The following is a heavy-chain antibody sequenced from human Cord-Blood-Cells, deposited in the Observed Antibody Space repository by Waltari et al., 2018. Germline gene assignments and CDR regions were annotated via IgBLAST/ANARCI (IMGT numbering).Heavy chain of an antibody. V-gene: IGHV3-74*01. CDR2: INRYGSST. J-gene: IGHJ2*01. CDR1: GFTFSSSW. CDR3: ARATPNWYFDL. Sequence: EVQLVESGGGLVQPGGSLRLSCAASGFTFSSSWMHWLRQAPGKGLVWVSRINRYGSSTSYAESVKGRFTISRDNAKNTLYLQMNSLRAEDTAVYYCARATPNWYFDLWGRGTLVTVSS.